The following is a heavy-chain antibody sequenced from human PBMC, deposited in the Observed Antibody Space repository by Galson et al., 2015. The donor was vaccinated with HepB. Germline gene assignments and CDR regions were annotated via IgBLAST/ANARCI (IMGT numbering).Heavy chain of an antibody. D-gene: IGHD2-2*01. V-gene: IGHV3-23*01. CDR1: GFTFSSYA. J-gene: IGHJ4*02. CDR3: AKTPDYCSSTSCRRYLDY. CDR2: ISGSGGST. Sequence: ALRLSCAASGFTFSSYAMSWVRQAPGKGLEGVSAISGSGGSTYYADPVKGRFTISRDTSKNTLYLQMNRLRAEDTAVYYRAKTPDYCSSTSCRRYLDYWGQGTLVTVSS.